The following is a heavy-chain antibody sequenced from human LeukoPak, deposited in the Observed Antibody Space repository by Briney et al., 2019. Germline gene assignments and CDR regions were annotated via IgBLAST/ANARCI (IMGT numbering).Heavy chain of an antibody. J-gene: IGHJ6*03. CDR2: INPNSGGT. CDR1: GYTFTGYY. D-gene: IGHD4-23*01. V-gene: IGHV1-2*02. CDR3: ARDYGGNSPHTDV. Sequence: ASVKVSCKASGYTFTGYYMHWVRQAPGQGLEWMGWINPNSGGTNYAQKFQGRVTMTRDTSISTAYMELSRLRSDDTAVYYCARDYGGNSPHTDVWGKGTTVTVSS.